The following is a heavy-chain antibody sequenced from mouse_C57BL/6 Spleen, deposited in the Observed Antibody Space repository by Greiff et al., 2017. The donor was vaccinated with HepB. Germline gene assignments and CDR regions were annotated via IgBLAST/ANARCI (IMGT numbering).Heavy chain of an antibody. D-gene: IGHD2-1*01. V-gene: IGHV14-4*01. CDR1: GFNIKDDY. J-gene: IGHJ1*03. CDR3: TPNYGNWYFDV. CDR2: IDPENGDT. Sequence: EQSGAELVRPGASVKLSCTASGFNIKDDYMHWVKQRPEQGLEWIGWIDPENGDTEYASKFQGKATITADTSSNTAYLQLSSLTSEDTAVYYCTPNYGNWYFDVWGTGTTVTVSS.